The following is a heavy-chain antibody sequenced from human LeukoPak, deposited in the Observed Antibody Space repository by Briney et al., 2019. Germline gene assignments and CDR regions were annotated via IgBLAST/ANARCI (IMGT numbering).Heavy chain of an antibody. V-gene: IGHV3-30*18. D-gene: IGHD2-2*01. CDR2: ISYHGSNK. CDR1: GFTFSIYG. Sequence: GGSLRLSCAASGFTFSIYGMHWVRQAPGKGLEWVAFISYHGSNKYYADSVKGRFTISRDNSKNTLFLQMNSLRAEDTAVYYCAKNTHAYAEIFDYWGQGTLVTVSS. CDR3: AKNTHAYAEIFDY. J-gene: IGHJ4*02.